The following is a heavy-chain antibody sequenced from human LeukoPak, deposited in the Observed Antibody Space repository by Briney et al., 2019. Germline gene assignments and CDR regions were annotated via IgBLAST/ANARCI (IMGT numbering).Heavy chain of an antibody. D-gene: IGHD3-9*01. Sequence: GRSLRLSCAASGFTFSSYGMHWVRQAPGKGLEWVAVISYDGSNKYYADSAKGRFTISRDNSKNTLYLQMNSLRAEDTAVYYCAKDHRPVLRYFDWLLSYWGQGTLVTVSS. V-gene: IGHV3-30*18. J-gene: IGHJ4*02. CDR2: ISYDGSNK. CDR3: AKDHRPVLRYFDWLLSY. CDR1: GFTFSSYG.